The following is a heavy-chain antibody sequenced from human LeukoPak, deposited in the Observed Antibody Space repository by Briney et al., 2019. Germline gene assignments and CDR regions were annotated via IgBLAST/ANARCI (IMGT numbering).Heavy chain of an antibody. V-gene: IGHV1-24*01. D-gene: IGHD3-9*01. CDR3: ATLQNYDILTGYPY. J-gene: IGHJ4*02. CDR2: FDPEDGET. CDR1: GYTLTELY. Sequence: ASVKVSCKVSGYTLTELYMHWARQAPGKGLEWMGGFDPEDGETIYAQKFQGRVTMTEDTSTDTAYMELSSLRSEDTAVYYCATLQNYDILTGYPYWGQGTPVTVSS.